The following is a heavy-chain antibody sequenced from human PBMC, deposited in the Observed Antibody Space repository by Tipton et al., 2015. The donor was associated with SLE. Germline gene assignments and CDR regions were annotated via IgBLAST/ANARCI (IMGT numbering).Heavy chain of an antibody. CDR1: GGSFSGYY. V-gene: IGHV4-34*01. D-gene: IGHD3-3*01. Sequence: TLSLTCAVYGGSFSGYYWSWIRQPPGKGLEWIGEVNYTGSTNYVPSLKSRVTISVDTSKNQFSLKLSSVTAADTAVYYCARVGTYYDFWSGYSIHYMDVWGKGTTVTVSS. CDR3: ARVGTYYDFWSGYSIHYMDV. CDR2: VNYTGST. J-gene: IGHJ6*03.